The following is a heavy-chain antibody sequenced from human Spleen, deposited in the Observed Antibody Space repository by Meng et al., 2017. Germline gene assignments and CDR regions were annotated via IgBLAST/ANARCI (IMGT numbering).Heavy chain of an antibody. CDR1: GFTFSSYA. D-gene: IGHD1-1*01. J-gene: IGHJ4*02. Sequence: GESLKISCAASGFTFSSYAMHWVRQAPGKGLEYVSAISSNGGSTYYADSVKGRFTISRDNSKNTLYLQMGSLRAEDTAVYYCAKDREGTTADYFDYWGQGTLVTVSS. CDR3: AKDREGTTADYFDY. V-gene: IGHV3-64*02. CDR2: ISSNGGST.